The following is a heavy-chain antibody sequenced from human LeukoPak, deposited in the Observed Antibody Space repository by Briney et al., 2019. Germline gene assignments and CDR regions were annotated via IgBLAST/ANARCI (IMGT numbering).Heavy chain of an antibody. CDR1: GGSISSGSYY. V-gene: IGHV4-61*02. J-gene: IGHJ4*02. CDR2: IYTSGST. CDR3: AREGNSIAAPDY. D-gene: IGHD6-6*01. Sequence: SQTLSLTCTVSGGSISSGSYYWRWIRQPAGKGLEWIGRIYTSGSTNYNPSLKSRVTMSVDTSKNQFSLKLSSVTAADTAAYYCAREGNSIAAPDYWGQGTLVTVSS.